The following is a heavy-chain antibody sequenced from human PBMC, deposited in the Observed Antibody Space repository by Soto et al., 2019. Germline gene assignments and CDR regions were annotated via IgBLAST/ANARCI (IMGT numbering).Heavy chain of an antibody. CDR1: GGSLKSGGYY. Sequence: QVQLQESGPGLVKPSQTLSLTCTVSGGSLKSGGYYWSWIRQHPGRGLEWIGYIYYTGRTYYKQSLESRVTFSVDTSKNQFSLKLSSVTAADTAVYYCSRDVTSNHNCFDLWDHGTLVTVSS. CDR2: IYYTGRT. V-gene: IGHV4-31*02. D-gene: IGHD2-2*01. J-gene: IGHJ5*02. CDR3: SRDVTSNHNCFDL.